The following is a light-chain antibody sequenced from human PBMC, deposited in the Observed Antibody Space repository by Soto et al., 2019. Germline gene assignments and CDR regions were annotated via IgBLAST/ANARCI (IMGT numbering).Light chain of an antibody. CDR2: EGS. Sequence: QSALTQPASVSGSPGQSITISCTGTSSDGGSYNLVSWYQQHPGKAPKLMIYEGSKRPSGVSNRFSGSKSGNTASLTISGLQAEDEADDYCCSYAGSSTYVFGAGTKLTVL. V-gene: IGLV2-23*01. CDR3: CSYAGSSTYV. CDR1: SSDGGSYNL. J-gene: IGLJ1*01.